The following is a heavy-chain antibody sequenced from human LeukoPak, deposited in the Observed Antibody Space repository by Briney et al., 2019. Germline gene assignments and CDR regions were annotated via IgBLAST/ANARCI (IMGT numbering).Heavy chain of an antibody. CDR2: IGPTGTDR. V-gene: IGHV3-21*01. CDR3: ATETIGRHYDY. D-gene: IGHD1-14*01. J-gene: IGHJ4*02. CDR1: GFTFSSRG. Sequence: PGGSLGLSCAASGFTFSSRGFNWVRQAPGKGLEWVSSIGPTGTDRYYADSVRGRFTISRDNAKNSMYLQMDSLRDEDTAVYYCATETIGRHYDYWGQGTLLTVSS.